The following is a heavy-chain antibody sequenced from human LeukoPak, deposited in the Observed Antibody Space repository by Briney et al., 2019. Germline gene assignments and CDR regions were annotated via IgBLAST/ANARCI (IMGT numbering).Heavy chain of an antibody. V-gene: IGHV3-73*01. CDR3: SSTDWGYFQH. CDR2: IRSKANSYAT. D-gene: IGHD7-27*01. J-gene: IGHJ1*01. CDR1: GFTFSGSA. Sequence: GGSLKLSCADSGFTFSGSAMHWVRQAYGKGLGWVGRIRSKANSYATAYAESVKGRFTISRDDSKNTAYLQMNSLKTEDTAVYYCSSTDWGYFQHWGQGTLVTVSS.